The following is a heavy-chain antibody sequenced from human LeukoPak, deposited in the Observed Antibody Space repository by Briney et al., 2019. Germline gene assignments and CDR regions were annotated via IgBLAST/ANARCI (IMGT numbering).Heavy chain of an antibody. J-gene: IGHJ3*02. D-gene: IGHD5-24*01. Sequence: GASVKVSCKASGYTFTSYGISWVRQAPGQGLEWMGWISAYNGNTNYAQKLQGRVTMTTDTSTSTAYMELRSLRSDDTAVYYCARPYQAARWLQNTGAFDIWGQGTMVTVSS. CDR1: GYTFTSYG. V-gene: IGHV1-18*01. CDR3: ARPYQAARWLQNTGAFDI. CDR2: ISAYNGNT.